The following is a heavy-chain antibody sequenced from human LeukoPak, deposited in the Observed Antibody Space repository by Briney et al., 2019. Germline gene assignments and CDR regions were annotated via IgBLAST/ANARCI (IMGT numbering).Heavy chain of an antibody. V-gene: IGHV1-2*02. CDR3: ARYIMVRGVIRYWFDS. J-gene: IGHJ5*01. CDR2: INPNSGGT. CDR1: GYTFTDYY. Sequence: ASVKVSCKASGYTFTDYYIHWVRQAPGQGLEWMGWINPNSGGTNYAQKFQGRVSLTRDTSISTAYMQLSRLRYDDTAVYYCARYIMVRGVIRYWFDSWGQGTLVTVSS. D-gene: IGHD3-10*01.